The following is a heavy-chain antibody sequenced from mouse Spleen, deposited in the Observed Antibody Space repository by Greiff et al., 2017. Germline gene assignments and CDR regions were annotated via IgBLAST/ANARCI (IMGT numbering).Heavy chain of an antibody. J-gene: IGHJ4*01. CDR3: ARRGYYDGIAMDY. Sequence: QVQLQQPGAELVMPGASVKLSCKASGYTFTSYWMHWVKQRPGQGLEWIGEIDPSDSYTNYNQKFKGKATLTVDKSSSTAYMQLSSLTSEDSAVYYCARRGYYDGIAMDYWGQGTSVTVSS. V-gene: IGHV1-69*01. D-gene: IGHD2-1*01. CDR1: GYTFTSYW. CDR2: IDPSDSYT.